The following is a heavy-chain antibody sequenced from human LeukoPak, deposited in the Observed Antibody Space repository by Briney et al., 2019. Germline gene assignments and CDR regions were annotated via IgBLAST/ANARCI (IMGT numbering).Heavy chain of an antibody. Sequence: GSLRLSCAASGFTFSSYTMNWVRQAPGKGLEWVSSISSSSNYIYYADSVKGRFTISRDNAKNSLYLQMNSLRDEDTAVYYCARIWSYYTAYNWFDPWGQGTLVTVSS. CDR3: ARIWSYYTAYNWFDP. CDR2: ISSSSNYI. D-gene: IGHD1-26*01. J-gene: IGHJ5*02. CDR1: GFTFSSYT. V-gene: IGHV3-21*01.